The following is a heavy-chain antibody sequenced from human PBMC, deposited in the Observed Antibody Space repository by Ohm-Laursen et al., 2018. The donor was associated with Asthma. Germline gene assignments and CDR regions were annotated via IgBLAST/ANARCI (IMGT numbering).Heavy chain of an antibody. D-gene: IGHD3-22*01. CDR2: ISGSGGST. CDR3: AKGSNYYDSSGYYYFDY. V-gene: IGHV3-23*01. J-gene: IGHJ4*02. Sequence: SLRLSCAASGFTFSSYAMSWVRQAPGKGLEWVSAISGSGGSTYYADSVKGRFTISRDNSKSTLYLQMNSLRAEDTAVYYCAKGSNYYDSSGYYYFDYWGQGTLVTVSS. CDR1: GFTFSSYA.